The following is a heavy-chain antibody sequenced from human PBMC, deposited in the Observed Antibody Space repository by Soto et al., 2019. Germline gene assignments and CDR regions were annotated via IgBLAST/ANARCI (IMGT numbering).Heavy chain of an antibody. CDR3: AKDRDFGFWSAPSLPPGL. Sequence: GGSLRLSCAASGFTFSSYAMSWVRQAPGKGLEWVSAISGSGGSTYYADSVKGRFPISRDNSKNTLYLQMNSLRAEDTAVYYSAKDRDFGFWSAPSLPPGLWGQGPLVTVSS. CDR2: ISGSGGST. D-gene: IGHD3-3*01. V-gene: IGHV3-23*01. CDR1: GFTFSSYA. J-gene: IGHJ4*02.